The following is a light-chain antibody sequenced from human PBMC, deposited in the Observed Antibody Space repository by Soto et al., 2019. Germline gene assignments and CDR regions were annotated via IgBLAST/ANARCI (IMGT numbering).Light chain of an antibody. Sequence: EVVLTQSPGTLSLFPGERATLSCRASQSVSSSYLAWYQQKTGQAPRLLIFGASSRATGIPDRFSGSGSGTDFILTISRLEPEDFAVYYCQQYGNSRWTFGQGTKVEIK. V-gene: IGKV3-20*01. CDR2: GAS. CDR1: QSVSSSY. CDR3: QQYGNSRWT. J-gene: IGKJ1*01.